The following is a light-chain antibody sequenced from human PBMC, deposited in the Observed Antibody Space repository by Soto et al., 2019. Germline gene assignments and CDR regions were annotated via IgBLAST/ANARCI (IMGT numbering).Light chain of an antibody. Sequence: IQLTQSPSSLSASVGDRVTITCRASQGIRNPLAWYQQKPGKGPKLLIYLASTLQSGVPSRFSGSGSGTDFTLTISSLQPEDFATYYCQQVDSHPITFGQGTRLE. CDR2: LAS. J-gene: IGKJ5*01. V-gene: IGKV1-9*01. CDR1: QGIRNP. CDR3: QQVDSHPIT.